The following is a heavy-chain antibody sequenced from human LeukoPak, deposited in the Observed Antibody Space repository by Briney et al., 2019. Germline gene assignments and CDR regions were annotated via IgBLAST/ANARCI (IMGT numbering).Heavy chain of an antibody. CDR2: ITWNGGIT. J-gene: IGHJ4*02. CDR1: GFPFDNYG. D-gene: IGHD6-19*01. Sequence: GGSLRLSCAASGFPFDNYGMAWVRHAPGKGLEWVSGITWNGGITAYADSVKGRFTISRDNAKNSLYLQMNSLRAEDTALYYCARDGPVAGVELDQWGQGTLVTVSS. V-gene: IGHV3-20*04. CDR3: ARDGPVAGVELDQ.